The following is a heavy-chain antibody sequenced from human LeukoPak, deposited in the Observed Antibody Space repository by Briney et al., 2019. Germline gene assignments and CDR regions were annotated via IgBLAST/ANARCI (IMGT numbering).Heavy chain of an antibody. CDR3: ARMRGYTYDSGRYYFDY. V-gene: IGHV3-7*01. D-gene: IGHD5-18*01. Sequence: GGSLRLSCAASGFTFSGYWMSWVRQAPGKGLEWVANIKQDGSEKYYVDSVKGRFTISRDNAKNSLFLQMNSLRAEDTALYYCARMRGYTYDSGRYYFDYWGQGTLATVSS. CDR2: IKQDGSEK. CDR1: GFTFSGYW. J-gene: IGHJ4*02.